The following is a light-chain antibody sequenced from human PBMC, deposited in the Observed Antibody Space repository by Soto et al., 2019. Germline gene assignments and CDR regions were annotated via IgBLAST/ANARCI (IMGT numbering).Light chain of an antibody. V-gene: IGLV2-14*03. CDR2: DVI. CDR3: SSYTTTTTAV. Sequence: QSALTQPASVSGSPGQSITIACTGSSSDIGGYNFVSWYQQHPGKAPKLMIYDVIKRPSGVSRRFSGSKSVNTASLTISGLQPEDEADYFCSSYTTTTTAVFGGGTKLTVL. J-gene: IGLJ2*01. CDR1: SSDIGGYNF.